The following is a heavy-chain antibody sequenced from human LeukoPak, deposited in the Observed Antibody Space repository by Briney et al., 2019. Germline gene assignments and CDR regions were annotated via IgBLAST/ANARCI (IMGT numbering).Heavy chain of an antibody. CDR2: IIPSGRI. J-gene: IGHJ6*03. CDR1: SGSLRGFY. Sequence: SDTLSLTCAASSGSLRGFYWSWIRQPPGKRLEWIGEIIPSGRIHYTPSLKSRVTISVDTSTDHFSLKLSSVTAADTAVYYCARDLGFGDSMDVWGKGTTVTVSS. V-gene: IGHV4-34*12. D-gene: IGHD3-10*01. CDR3: ARDLGFGDSMDV.